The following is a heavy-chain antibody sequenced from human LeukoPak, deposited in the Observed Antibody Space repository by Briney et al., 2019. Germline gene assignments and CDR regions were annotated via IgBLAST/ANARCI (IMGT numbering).Heavy chain of an antibody. J-gene: IGHJ6*02. CDR1: GGSVSSGSYY. D-gene: IGHD3-3*01. Sequence: PSETLSLTCTVSGGSVSSGSYYWSWIRQPPGKGLEWIGYIYYSGSTNYNPSLKSRVTISVDTSKNQFSLKLSSVTAADTAVYYCARSGGFLERMDVWGQGTTVTVSS. V-gene: IGHV4-61*01. CDR3: ARSGGFLERMDV. CDR2: IYYSGST.